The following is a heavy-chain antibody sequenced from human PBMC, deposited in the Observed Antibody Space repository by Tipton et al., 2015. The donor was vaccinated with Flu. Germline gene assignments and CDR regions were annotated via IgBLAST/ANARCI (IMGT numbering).Heavy chain of an antibody. CDR1: GGTFSSYA. CDR3: ASTLRYYYDSSGYEGDY. V-gene: IGHV1-69*01. Sequence: QVQLVQSGAEVKKPGSSVKVSCKASGGTFSSYAISWVRQAPGQGLEWMGGIIPIFGTANYAQKFQGRVTITADESTSTAYMELSSLRSEDTAVYYCASTLRYYYDSSGYEGDYWGQGTLVTVSS. J-gene: IGHJ4*02. D-gene: IGHD3-22*01. CDR2: IIPIFGTA.